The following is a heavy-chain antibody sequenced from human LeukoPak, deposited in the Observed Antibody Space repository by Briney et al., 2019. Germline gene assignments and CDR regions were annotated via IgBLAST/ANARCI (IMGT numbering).Heavy chain of an antibody. J-gene: IGHJ5*02. CDR1: GFTFSNYA. CDR3: AKGELSSGWSP. Sequence: PGGSLRLSCAASGFTFSNYAMSWVRQAPGKGLEWASAISGSGGTTYYADSVKGRFTISRDNSKNTLYLQMNSLRAEDTAVYYCAKGELSSGWSPWGQGTLVTVSS. D-gene: IGHD6-19*01. CDR2: ISGSGGTT. V-gene: IGHV3-23*01.